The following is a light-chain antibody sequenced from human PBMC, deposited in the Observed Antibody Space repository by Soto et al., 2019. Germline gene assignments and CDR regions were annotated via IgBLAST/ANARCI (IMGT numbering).Light chain of an antibody. Sequence: EIVMTQSPATLSVSPGERATLSCRASQSVSSNLAWYQQKPGQAPRLLIYGASTRATGIPARFSGSGSGTDATLTISSLQSEDFAVYYCQQYNNWPRTFGQGTKVEIK. CDR3: QQYNNWPRT. CDR1: QSVSSN. V-gene: IGKV3-15*01. CDR2: GAS. J-gene: IGKJ1*01.